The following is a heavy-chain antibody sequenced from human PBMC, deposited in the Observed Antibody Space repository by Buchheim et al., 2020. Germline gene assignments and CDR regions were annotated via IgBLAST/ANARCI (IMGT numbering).Heavy chain of an antibody. CDR3: ARGLSSSWGR. J-gene: IGHJ4*02. CDR1: GGSVSSGSYY. Sequence: QVQLQESGPGLVKPSETLSLTCTVSGGSVSSGSYYWSWIRQPPGKGLEWIGYIYYSGSTNYNPSLKSRVTISVDTSKNQFSLKLSSVTAADTAVYYCARGLSSSWGRWGQGTL. D-gene: IGHD6-13*01. CDR2: IYYSGST. V-gene: IGHV4-61*01.